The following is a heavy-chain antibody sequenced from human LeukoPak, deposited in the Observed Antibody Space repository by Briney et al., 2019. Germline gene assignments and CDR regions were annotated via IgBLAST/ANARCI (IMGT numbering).Heavy chain of an antibody. CDR2: INSDGSST. D-gene: IGHD2-2*01. CDR3: AKSQRGTDIVVVPAAPLFDI. J-gene: IGHJ3*02. CDR1: GFTFSSYW. V-gene: IGHV3-74*01. Sequence: GGSLRLSCAASGFTFSSYWMHWVRQAPGKGLVWVSRINSDGSSTSYADSVKGRFTISRDNAKNTLYLQMNSLRAEDTAVYYCAKSQRGTDIVVVPAAPLFDIWGQGTMVTVSS.